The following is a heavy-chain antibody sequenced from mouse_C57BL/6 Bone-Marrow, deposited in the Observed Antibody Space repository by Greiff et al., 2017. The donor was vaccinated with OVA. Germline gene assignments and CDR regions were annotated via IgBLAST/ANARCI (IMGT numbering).Heavy chain of an antibody. CDR1: GFSLTSYG. CDR3: AKRYYDEAWFAY. Sequence: VMLVESGPGLVAPSQSLSITCTVSGFSLTSYGVDWVRQPPGKGLEWRGVIWGGGSTNYNSALMSRLSIIKDNTKSQVFLKMNSLQTDDTAMFYCAKRYYDEAWFAYWGQGTLVTVSA. J-gene: IGHJ3*01. CDR2: IWGGGST. D-gene: IGHD2-4*01. V-gene: IGHV2-9*01.